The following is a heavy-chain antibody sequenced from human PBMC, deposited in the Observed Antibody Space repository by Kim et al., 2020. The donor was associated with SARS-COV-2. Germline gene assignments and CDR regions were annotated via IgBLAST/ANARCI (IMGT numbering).Heavy chain of an antibody. CDR1: GFTFTGYA. J-gene: IGHJ4*02. CDR2: IDGSDGTT. CDR3: MKGGWGWIWDH. D-gene: IGHD2-2*03. Sequence: GGSLRLSCTTSGFTFTGYAMSWVRQAPGKGLEWVSSIDGSDGTTYYVDSVKGRFTISRDNSKNTQYLQMNSLRADDTGVYYCMKGGWGWIWDHWGQGTRVTVSS. V-gene: IGHV3-23*01.